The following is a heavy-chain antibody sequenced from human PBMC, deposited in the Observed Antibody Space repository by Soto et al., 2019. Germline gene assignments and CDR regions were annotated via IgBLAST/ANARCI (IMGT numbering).Heavy chain of an antibody. Sequence: GASVKVSCKASGGTFSSYAISWVRQAPGQGLEWMGGIIPIFGTANYAQKFQGRVTITADESTSTAYMELSSLRSEDTAVYYCARAPVVAGAPKYYFDYWGQGTLVTVSS. J-gene: IGHJ4*02. CDR3: ARAPVVAGAPKYYFDY. CDR1: GGTFSSYA. D-gene: IGHD6-19*01. CDR2: IIPIFGTA. V-gene: IGHV1-69*13.